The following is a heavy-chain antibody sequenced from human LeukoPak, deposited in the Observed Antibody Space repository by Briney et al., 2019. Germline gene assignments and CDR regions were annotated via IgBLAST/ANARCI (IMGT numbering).Heavy chain of an antibody. CDR3: IRDFRSADL. Sequence: GGSLRLSCVASGFTFSNYWMHWVRQPPGKGLVWVSRIYMDGRTTNYADSVKGRFTISRDNAKNTVYLEMNSLSVEDTATYYCIRDFRSADLWGQGTLVTVTS. V-gene: IGHV3-74*01. CDR1: GFTFSNYW. CDR2: IYMDGRTT. J-gene: IGHJ5*02.